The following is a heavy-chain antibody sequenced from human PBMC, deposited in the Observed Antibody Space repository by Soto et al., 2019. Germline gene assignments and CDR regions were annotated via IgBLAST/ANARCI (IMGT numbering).Heavy chain of an antibody. D-gene: IGHD3-3*01. CDR2: ISDSGGTV. V-gene: IGHV3-48*03. Sequence: GGSLRLSCAASGFTFSSYEMNWVRQAPGQXLEWVSYISDSGGTVYYADSVKGRFTVSRDNAQNSVYLQMNSLRTEDTAVYYCARDLLHYDFWSGYSAYFYYRMDVWGPGTTVTVSS. J-gene: IGHJ6*02. CDR1: GFTFSSYE. CDR3: ARDLLHYDFWSGYSAYFYYRMDV.